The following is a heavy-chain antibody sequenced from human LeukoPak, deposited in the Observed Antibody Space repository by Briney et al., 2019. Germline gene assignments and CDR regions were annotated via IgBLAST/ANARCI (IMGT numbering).Heavy chain of an antibody. CDR1: RFTFSSYA. CDR2: ITGSGGST. CDR3: AKRLSTSEHPGWELLGGTFDI. V-gene: IGHV3-23*01. Sequence: GGSLRLSCAAFRFTFSSYAMIWVRQAPGKGLEWVSSITGSGGSTYYADSVKGRFTISRDNSKKTLFLQMNSLRAEDTAVYYCAKRLSTSEHPGWELLGGTFDIWGQGTKVTVSS. D-gene: IGHD1-26*01. J-gene: IGHJ3*02.